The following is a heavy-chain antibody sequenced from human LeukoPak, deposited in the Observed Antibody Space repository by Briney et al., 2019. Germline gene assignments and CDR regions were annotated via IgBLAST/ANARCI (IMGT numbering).Heavy chain of an antibody. CDR2: IKSKTDGGTA. CDR1: GFTFSDAW. D-gene: IGHD2-21*02. J-gene: IGHJ4*02. CDR3: TTDVGTQCGGDCSELY. V-gene: IGHV3-15*01. Sequence: PGGSLRLSCTASGFTFSDAWMSWVRQAPGKGREWVVRIKSKTDGGTADYAAPVKGRFTISRDDSRNTLYLQMNSLKIEDIAVYYCTTDVGTQCGGDCSELYWGRVTLVTVSS.